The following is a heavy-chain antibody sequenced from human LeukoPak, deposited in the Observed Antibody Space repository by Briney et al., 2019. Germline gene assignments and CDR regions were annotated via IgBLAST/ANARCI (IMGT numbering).Heavy chain of an antibody. CDR1: GFTFDDYA. CDR2: ITGSGGST. J-gene: IGHJ4*02. D-gene: IGHD3-9*01. CDR3: AKDHLDWGSSFDF. Sequence: PGRSLRLSCAASGFTFDDYAMHWVRQPPGKGLEWVSAITGSGGSTHYADSVKGRFTISRDSSKNTLYLQMNNLRAEDTAVYYCAKDHLDWGSSFDFWGQGTLVTVSS. V-gene: IGHV3-23*01.